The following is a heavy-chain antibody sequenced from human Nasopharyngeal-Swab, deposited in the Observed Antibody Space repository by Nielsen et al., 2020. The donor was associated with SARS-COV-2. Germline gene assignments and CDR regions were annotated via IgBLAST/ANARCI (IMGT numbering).Heavy chain of an antibody. CDR1: GFTFSSYS. CDR3: ATVMGEDFDY. V-gene: IGHV3-48*01. D-gene: IGHD2-21*01. Sequence: GESLKISCAASGFTFSSYSMNWVRQAPGKGLEWVSYISSSSSTIYYADSVKGRFTISRHNSKNTLYLQMNSLRAEDTAVYYCATVMGEDFDYWGQGTLVTVSS. J-gene: IGHJ4*02. CDR2: ISSSSSTI.